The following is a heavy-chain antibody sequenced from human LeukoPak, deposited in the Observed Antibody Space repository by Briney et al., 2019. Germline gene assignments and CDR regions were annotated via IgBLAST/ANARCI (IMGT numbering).Heavy chain of an antibody. CDR2: IYYSRSP. Sequence: SETLSLTCTVSGGSISSYYWSWIRQPPAKRREWSGYIYYSRSPNYNPSLKSRVTISVDTSKNQFSLNLSSVTAADPAVYYCARVDYGDYHFDYWGQGTLVTVSS. J-gene: IGHJ4*02. D-gene: IGHD4-17*01. CDR3: ARVDYGDYHFDY. V-gene: IGHV4-59*01. CDR1: GGSISSYY.